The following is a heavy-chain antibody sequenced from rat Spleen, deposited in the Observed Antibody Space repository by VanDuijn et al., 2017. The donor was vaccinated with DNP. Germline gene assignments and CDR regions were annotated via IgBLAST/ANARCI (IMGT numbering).Heavy chain of an antibody. CDR3: TRGGTYYFDY. CDR1: GFTFNNFW. V-gene: IGHV5-31*01. J-gene: IGHJ2*01. CDR2: ISSNGDDT. Sequence: EVQLVESGGDLVQPGKSLKLSCVASGFTFNNFWMTWIRQVPGKGLEWVASISSNGDDTYYPDSVKGRFTISRDDSTSTLYLQMDSLRSEDTATYYCTRGGTYYFDYWGQGVMVTFSS.